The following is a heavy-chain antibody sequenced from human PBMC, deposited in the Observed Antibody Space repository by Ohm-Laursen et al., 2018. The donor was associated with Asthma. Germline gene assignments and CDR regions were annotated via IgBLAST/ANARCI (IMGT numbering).Heavy chain of an antibody. CDR2: IYDSGYT. Sequence: GTLSLTCPVSGGAVSSYSFYWTWVRQPPGKGLEWIGYIYDSGYTNYSPSLKSRVTISVDTSKNHLSLKLSSLTAADTAVYFCARSRRGGSYPLYYAMDVWGQGTTVTVSS. CDR1: GGAVSSYSFY. V-gene: IGHV4-61*03. CDR3: ARSRRGGSYPLYYAMDV. D-gene: IGHD1-26*01. J-gene: IGHJ6*02.